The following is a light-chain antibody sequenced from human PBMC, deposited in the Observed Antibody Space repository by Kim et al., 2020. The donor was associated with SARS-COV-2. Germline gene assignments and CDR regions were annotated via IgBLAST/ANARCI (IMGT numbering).Light chain of an antibody. Sequence: SPGERATLAGRARQTSSNRLAWYQQKPGQAPRLLIYGASTRATGIPARFSGSGSGTEVSLTISSRQSEDFAVYYCQQYNNWPLYTFGQGTKLEIK. CDR3: QQYNNWPLYT. CDR2: GAS. J-gene: IGKJ2*01. V-gene: IGKV3-15*01. CDR1: QTSSNR.